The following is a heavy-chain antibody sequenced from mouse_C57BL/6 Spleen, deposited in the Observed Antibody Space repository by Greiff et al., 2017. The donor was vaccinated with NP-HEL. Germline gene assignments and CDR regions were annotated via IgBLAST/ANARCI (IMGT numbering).Heavy chain of an antibody. D-gene: IGHD1-1*01. Sequence: EVKLMESGPGLVKPSQSLSLTCSVTGYSITSGYYWNWIRQFPGNKLEWMGYISYDGSNNYNPSLKNRISITRDTSKNQFFLKLNSVTTEDTATYYCAKFTTVVNYAMDYWGQGTSVTVSS. CDR2: ISYDGSN. CDR1: GYSITSGYY. CDR3: AKFTTVVNYAMDY. V-gene: IGHV3-6*01. J-gene: IGHJ4*01.